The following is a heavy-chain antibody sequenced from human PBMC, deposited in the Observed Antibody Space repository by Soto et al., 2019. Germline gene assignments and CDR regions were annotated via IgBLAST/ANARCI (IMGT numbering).Heavy chain of an antibody. CDR1: GFTFRTYT. CDR3: ARDRGYDAHDYYYNAMDV. D-gene: IGHD3-10*01. CDR2: IRGFSPYT. Sequence: GGSLRLSCISSGFTFRTYTMNWVRQAPGKGLEWVSGIRGFSPYTFYAESVKGRFTISRDNAKNSVFLQMDSLRAEDTAVYYCARDRGYDAHDYYYNAMDVWGQGTTVIVSS. J-gene: IGHJ6*02. V-gene: IGHV3-21*01.